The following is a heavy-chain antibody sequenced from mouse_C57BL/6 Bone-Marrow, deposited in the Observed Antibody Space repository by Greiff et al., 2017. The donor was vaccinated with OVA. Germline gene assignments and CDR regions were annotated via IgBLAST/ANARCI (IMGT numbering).Heavy chain of an antibody. V-gene: IGHV1-50*01. CDR1: GYTFTSYW. J-gene: IGHJ2*01. D-gene: IGHD1-1*01. CDR2: IDPSDSYT. Sequence: QVHVKQSGAELMKPGASVKLSCKATGYTFTSYWMQWVKQRPGQGLEWIGEIDPSDSYTNYNQKFKGKATLTVDTSSSTAYMQLNSLTSEDSAVYYCARSSSLYFDYWGQGTTLTVSS. CDR3: ARSSSLYFDY.